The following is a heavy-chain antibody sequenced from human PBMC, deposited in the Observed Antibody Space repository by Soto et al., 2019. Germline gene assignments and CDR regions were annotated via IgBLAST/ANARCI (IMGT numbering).Heavy chain of an antibody. V-gene: IGHV4-39*01. D-gene: IGHD1-26*01. Sequence: PSETLSLTGTVGVGSISSSVVYWVWIRQPPGKGLEWIGSIYYSGSTYYNPSLKSRVTISVDTSKNQFSLKLSSVTAADTAVYYCARHSGSYYAGFFYWGQGTLVTVSS. CDR2: IYYSGST. J-gene: IGHJ4*02. CDR3: ARHSGSYYAGFFY. CDR1: VGSISSSVVY.